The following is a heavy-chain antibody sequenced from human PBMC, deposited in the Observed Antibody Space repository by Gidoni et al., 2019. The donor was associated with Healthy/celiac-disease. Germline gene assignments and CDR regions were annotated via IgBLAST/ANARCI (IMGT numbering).Heavy chain of an antibody. CDR2: IYYSGST. CDR1: GGSISSSSYY. CDR3: ARHQWDKWELLGYYFDY. Sequence: QLQLQESGPGLVKPSETLSLTCTVSGGSISSSSYYWGWIRQPPGKGLEWIGSIYYSGSTYYNPSLKSRVTISVDTSKNQFSLKLSSVTAADTAVYYCARHQWDKWELLGYYFDYWGQGTLVTVSS. D-gene: IGHD1-26*01. J-gene: IGHJ4*02. V-gene: IGHV4-39*01.